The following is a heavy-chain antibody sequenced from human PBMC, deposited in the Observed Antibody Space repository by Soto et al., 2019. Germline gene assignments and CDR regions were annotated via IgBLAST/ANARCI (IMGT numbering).Heavy chain of an antibody. D-gene: IGHD3-9*01. CDR1: GFTFSSYA. V-gene: IGHV3-23*01. CDR3: AKLRYFDWSAYNWFED. CDR2: ISGSGATT. J-gene: IGHJ5*02. Sequence: LRLSCAASGFTFSSYAMTWVRQAPGKGLEWVSGISGSGATTSYADSVKGRFTVSRDNSKNTLYLQMNSLRVEDTAVYHCAKLRYFDWSAYNWFEDWGQGTQVTVSS.